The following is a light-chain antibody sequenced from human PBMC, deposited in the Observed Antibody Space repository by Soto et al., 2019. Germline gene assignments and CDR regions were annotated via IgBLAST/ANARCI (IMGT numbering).Light chain of an antibody. J-gene: IGKJ1*01. Sequence: IVITQSPVTLSVSQGERVPLSCRVIQSVSSNLAWYQQKPGQAPSLLIYGAFTRATGIPARFSGSRSGTDFTLTISSLEPEDFAVYFCHQRTNWPPKWTFGQGTKVDI. CDR3: HQRTNWPPKWT. CDR1: QSVSSN. V-gene: IGKV3-11*01. CDR2: GAF.